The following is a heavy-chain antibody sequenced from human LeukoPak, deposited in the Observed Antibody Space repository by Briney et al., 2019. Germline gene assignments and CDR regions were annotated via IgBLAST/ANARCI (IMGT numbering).Heavy chain of an antibody. D-gene: IGHD6-13*01. CDR1: GGSISSGGYY. CDR2: IYYSGST. Sequence: SETLSLTCTVSGGSISSGGYYWSWIRQHPGEGLEWIGYIYYSGSTYYNPSLKSRVTISVDTSKNQFSLKLSSVTAADTAVYYCARDEAGAIAAAGTSWFDPWGQGTLVTVSS. CDR3: ARDEAGAIAAAGTSWFDP. V-gene: IGHV4-31*03. J-gene: IGHJ5*02.